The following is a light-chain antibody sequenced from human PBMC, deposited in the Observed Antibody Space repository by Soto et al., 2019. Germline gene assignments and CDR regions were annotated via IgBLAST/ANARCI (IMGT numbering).Light chain of an antibody. J-gene: IGKJ1*01. CDR3: QHYNSYSEA. V-gene: IGKV1-13*02. Sequence: AIQLTQSPSSLSASVGDRVTITCRASQDISSALAWYQQKPGKAPKLLIYQASNLENGVPPRFSGSGSGTEFSLTISSLQPDDFATYYCQHYNSYSEAFGQGTKVDIK. CDR1: QDISSA. CDR2: QAS.